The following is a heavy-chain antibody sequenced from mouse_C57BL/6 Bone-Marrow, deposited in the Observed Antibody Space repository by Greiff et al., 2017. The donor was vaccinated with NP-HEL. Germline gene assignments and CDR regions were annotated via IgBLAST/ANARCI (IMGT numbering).Heavy chain of an antibody. D-gene: IGHD1-1*01. CDR1: GYTFTSYW. CDR3: ARGTVVAPYYAMDY. J-gene: IGHJ4*01. V-gene: IGHV1-64*01. Sequence: VQLQQPGAELVKPGASVKLSCKASGYTFTSYWMHWVKQRPGQGLEWIGMIHPNSGSTNYNEKFKSKATLTVDKSSSTAYMQLSSLTSEDSAVYCCARGTVVAPYYAMDYWGQGTSVTVSS. CDR2: IHPNSGST.